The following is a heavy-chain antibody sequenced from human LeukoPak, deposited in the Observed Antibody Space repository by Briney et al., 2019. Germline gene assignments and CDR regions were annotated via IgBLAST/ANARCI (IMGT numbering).Heavy chain of an antibody. CDR1: GFTFSSYG. Sequence: GGSLRLSCAASGFTFSSYGMHWVRQAPGKGLEWVEFIGYDGSNKYYADSVKGRFTISRDNSKNTLYLQMNSLRAEDTAVYYCAKDLYDFWSGYYTFFDYWGQGTLVTVSS. J-gene: IGHJ4*02. V-gene: IGHV3-30*02. CDR3: AKDLYDFWSGYYTFFDY. CDR2: IGYDGSNK. D-gene: IGHD3-3*01.